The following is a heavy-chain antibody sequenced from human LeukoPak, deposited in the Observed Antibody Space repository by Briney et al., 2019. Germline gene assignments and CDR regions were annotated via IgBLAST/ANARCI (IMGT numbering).Heavy chain of an antibody. J-gene: IGHJ3*02. D-gene: IGHD2-21*02. CDR2: IYPDDSDT. V-gene: IGHV5-51*01. CDR1: GYSFTSYW. Sequence: GESLKISCKDSGYSFTSYWIGWVRQMPGKGLEWMGIIYPDDSDTKYSPSFHSHVTISADKSINTAYLQWSSLKASDTAMYYCARRRLCGSDCFAFDIWGQGTMVTVSS. CDR3: ARRRLCGSDCFAFDI.